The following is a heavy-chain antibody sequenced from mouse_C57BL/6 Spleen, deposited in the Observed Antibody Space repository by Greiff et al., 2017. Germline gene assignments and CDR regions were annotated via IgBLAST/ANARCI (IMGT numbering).Heavy chain of an antibody. J-gene: IGHJ4*01. D-gene: IGHD2-5*01. CDR1: GYTFTDYE. V-gene: IGHV1-15*01. CDR3: TRSNYVGAMDY. Sequence: QVQLKQSGAELVRPGASVTLSCKASGYTFTDYEMHWVKQTPVHGLEWIGAIDPETGGTAYNQKFKGKAILTADKSSSTAYMELRSLTSEDSAVYYCTRSNYVGAMDYWGQGTSVTVSS. CDR2: IDPETGGT.